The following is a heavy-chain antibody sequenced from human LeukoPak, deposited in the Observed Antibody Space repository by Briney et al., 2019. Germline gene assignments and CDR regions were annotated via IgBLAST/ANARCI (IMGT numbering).Heavy chain of an antibody. Sequence: SSVKVSCKASGYTFTGYYMHWVRQAPGQGLEWMGWINPNSGGTNYAQKFQGRVTMTTDTSISTAYMELSRLRPEDAAVYYCEGTPNSGNYYHFDYWAQGTLVTVSS. CDR2: INPNSGGT. V-gene: IGHV1-2*02. CDR1: GYTFTGYY. CDR3: EGTPNSGNYYHFDY. D-gene: IGHD1-26*01. J-gene: IGHJ4*02.